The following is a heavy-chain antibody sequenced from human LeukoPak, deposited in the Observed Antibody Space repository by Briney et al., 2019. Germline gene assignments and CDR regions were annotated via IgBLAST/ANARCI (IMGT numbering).Heavy chain of an antibody. Sequence: KISCKGSGYSFTSYWIGWVRQAPGQGLEWVGWISAYNGNTNYAQKFQGRVTMTTDISTSTAYMELRSLRSDDTAVYYSARGRYSAYDSHFDYWGQGTLVTVSS. J-gene: IGHJ4*02. CDR1: GYSFTSYW. D-gene: IGHD5-12*01. V-gene: IGHV1-18*04. CDR2: ISAYNGNT. CDR3: ARGRYSAYDSHFDY.